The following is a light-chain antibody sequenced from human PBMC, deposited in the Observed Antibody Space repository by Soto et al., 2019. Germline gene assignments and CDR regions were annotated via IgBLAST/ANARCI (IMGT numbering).Light chain of an antibody. V-gene: IGKV1-16*02. CDR2: AAS. CDR3: QEYKILPLP. J-gene: IGKJ4*01. CDR1: QGISNY. Sequence: IKLTHTPSSLSGSLGDGVINTSGASQGISNYLAWYQQKPGKAPKSLISAASSLQSGVPSKFSGSGSGTDFTLTISSLQPEDFATYYCQEYKILPLPFGG.